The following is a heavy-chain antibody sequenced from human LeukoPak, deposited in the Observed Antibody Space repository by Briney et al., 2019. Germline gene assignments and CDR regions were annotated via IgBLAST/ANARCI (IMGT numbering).Heavy chain of an antibody. CDR3: ARDFWNEPSKYFDY. CDR2: ISGCGGST. Sequence: PGGSLRLSCAASGLSFSAYAMNGVRQTPGKGLEWVSSISGCGGSTYYADSVKGRFTISRDNSKNTLYLQMNSVRAEDTAVYFCARDFWNEPSKYFDYWGQGTLVTVSS. D-gene: IGHD3-3*01. J-gene: IGHJ4*02. V-gene: IGHV3-23*01. CDR1: GLSFSAYA.